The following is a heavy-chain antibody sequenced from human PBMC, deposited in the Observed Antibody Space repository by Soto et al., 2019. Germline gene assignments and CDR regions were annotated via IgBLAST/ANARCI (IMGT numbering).Heavy chain of an antibody. J-gene: IGHJ4*02. CDR3: ASMHYGSGNHDY. CDR2: IYYSGST. CDR1: GGSISSYY. D-gene: IGHD3-10*01. Sequence: SETLSLTCTVSGGSISSYYWGWIRQPPGKGLEWIGYIYYSGSTNYNPSLKSRVTISVDTSKNQFSLKLSSVTAADTAVYYCASMHYGSGNHDYWGQGTLVTSPQ. V-gene: IGHV4-59*01.